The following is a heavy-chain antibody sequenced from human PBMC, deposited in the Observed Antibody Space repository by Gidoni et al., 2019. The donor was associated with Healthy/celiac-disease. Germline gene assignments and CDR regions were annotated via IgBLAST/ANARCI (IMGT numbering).Heavy chain of an antibody. Sequence: QVQLVQSGAAVKTPGASVKVPCKASGYHFTRYGISWGRQAPGQGLEWMGWISAYNGNTNNAQKLQGRVTMTTDTSTRTAYMELRSLRSDDTAVYYCARDLVVPAVLYYYGMDVWGQGTTVTVSS. V-gene: IGHV1-18*01. CDR3: ARDLVVPAVLYYYGMDV. CDR1: GYHFTRYG. J-gene: IGHJ6*02. D-gene: IGHD2-2*01. CDR2: ISAYNGNT.